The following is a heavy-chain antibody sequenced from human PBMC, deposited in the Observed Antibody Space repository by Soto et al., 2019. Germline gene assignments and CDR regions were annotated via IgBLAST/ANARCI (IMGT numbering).Heavy chain of an antibody. Sequence: PSETLSLTCDVSGDTISTGGYTWAWIRQPPGKALEWIGHTYHSGNPYYNPSLKSRVIISVDTSKNQFSLKLSSVTAADTAVYYCARHGDGYNRIIDYWGQGTLVTVSS. CDR1: GDTISTGGYT. CDR3: ARHGDGYNRIIDY. J-gene: IGHJ4*02. D-gene: IGHD5-12*01. V-gene: IGHV4-30-2*01. CDR2: TYHSGNP.